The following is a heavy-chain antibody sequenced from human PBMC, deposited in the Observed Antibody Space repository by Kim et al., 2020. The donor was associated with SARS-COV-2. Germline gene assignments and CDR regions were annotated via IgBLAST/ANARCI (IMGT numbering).Heavy chain of an antibody. CDR1: GFTFDDYA. CDR2: ISWNSGSI. Sequence: GGSLRLSCAASGFTFDDYAMHWVRQAPGKGLEWVSGISWNSGSIGYADSVKGRFTISRDNAKNSLYLQMNSLRAEDTALYYCAKDLGNTMVRGVIITGYFGYWGQGTLVTVSS. D-gene: IGHD3-10*01. J-gene: IGHJ4*02. V-gene: IGHV3-9*01. CDR3: AKDLGNTMVRGVIITGYFGY.